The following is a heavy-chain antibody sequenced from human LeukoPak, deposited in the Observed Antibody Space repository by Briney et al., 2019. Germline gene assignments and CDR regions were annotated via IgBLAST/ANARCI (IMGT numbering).Heavy chain of an antibody. V-gene: IGHV4-61*01. CDR1: GGSVSSGSYY. Sequence: SETLSLTCTVSGGSVSSGSYYWSWIRQPPGKGLEWIGYIYYSRSTNYNPSLKSRVTISVDTSKNQFYLKLSSVTAADTAVYYCAREMVRGVTHAWGQGTLVTVSS. D-gene: IGHD3-10*01. CDR2: IYYSRST. J-gene: IGHJ5*02. CDR3: AREMVRGVTHA.